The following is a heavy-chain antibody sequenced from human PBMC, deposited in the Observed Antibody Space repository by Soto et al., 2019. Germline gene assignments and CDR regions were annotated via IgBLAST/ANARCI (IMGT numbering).Heavy chain of an antibody. V-gene: IGHV3-23*01. J-gene: IGHJ4*02. Sequence: PGGSLRLSCAASGFTFSSYAMSWVRQAPGKGLEWVSAISGSGGSTYYADSVKGRFTISRDNSKNTLYLQMNSLRAEDTAVYYCAKVGHYYDSSGYSVTPFDYWGQGTLVTVSS. D-gene: IGHD3-22*01. CDR3: AKVGHYYDSSGYSVTPFDY. CDR2: ISGSGGST. CDR1: GFTFSSYA.